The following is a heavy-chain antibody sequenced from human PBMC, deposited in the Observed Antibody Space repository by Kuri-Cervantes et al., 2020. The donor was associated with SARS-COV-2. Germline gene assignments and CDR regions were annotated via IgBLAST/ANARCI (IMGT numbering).Heavy chain of an antibody. CDR2: ISYDGSNK. V-gene: IGHV3-30*18. CDR1: GFTFSGYG. CDR3: VKGTAFGFRTTVTELWFDP. J-gene: IGHJ5*02. D-gene: IGHD4-11*01. Sequence: LSLTCAASGFTFSGYGIHWVRQAPGKGLEWVAVISYDGSNKNYADSVKGRFTISRDNSKNTLYLQMSSLRAEDTAVYHCVKGTAFGFRTTVTELWFDPWGQGTLVTVSS.